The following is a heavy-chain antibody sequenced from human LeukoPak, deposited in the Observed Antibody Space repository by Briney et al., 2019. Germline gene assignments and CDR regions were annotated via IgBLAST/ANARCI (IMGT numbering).Heavy chain of an antibody. D-gene: IGHD5-12*01. CDR2: ISSSSSYI. Sequence: PGGSLRLSCAASGFTFSSYSMNWVRQAPGKGLEWVSSISSSSSYIYYADSVKGRFTISRDNAKNSLYLQMNSLRAEDTAVYYCARGGNVDIVATIYGGYYYYIDVWGRGTTVTISS. V-gene: IGHV3-21*01. J-gene: IGHJ6*03. CDR3: ARGGNVDIVATIYGGYYYYIDV. CDR1: GFTFSSYS.